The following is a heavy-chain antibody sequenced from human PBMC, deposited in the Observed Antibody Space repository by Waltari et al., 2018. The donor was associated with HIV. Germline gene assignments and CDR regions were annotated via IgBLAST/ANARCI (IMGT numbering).Heavy chain of an antibody. CDR2: SSPRGGSI. J-gene: IGHJ6*02. CDR1: GFSLSDYY. V-gene: IGHV3-11*01. CDR3: TRHRGAILLSSGRDGLDV. D-gene: IGHD3-10*01. Sequence: QVQLVESGGGLVKPGGSLRLSCAASGFSLSDYYMSWIRQGPGKGLEWVSSSSPRGGSIDYAESVRGRFTISRDNAEDSLHLQMHSLRAEDTAVYYCTRHRGAILLSSGRDGLDVWGQGTTVTVSS.